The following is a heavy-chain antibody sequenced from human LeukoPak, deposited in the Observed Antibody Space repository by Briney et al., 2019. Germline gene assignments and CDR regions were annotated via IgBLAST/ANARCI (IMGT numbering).Heavy chain of an antibody. D-gene: IGHD3-22*01. CDR3: ARDLPYYYDSSGYPTPHYFDY. V-gene: IGHV3-48*03. CDR2: ISSSGSTI. CDR1: GFTFSTYA. Sequence: GGSLRLSCAASGFTFSTYAMNWVRQAPGKGLEWVSYISSSGSTIYYADSVKGRFTISRDNAKNSLYLQMNSLRAEDTAVYYCARDLPYYYDSSGYPTPHYFDYWGQGTLVTVSS. J-gene: IGHJ4*02.